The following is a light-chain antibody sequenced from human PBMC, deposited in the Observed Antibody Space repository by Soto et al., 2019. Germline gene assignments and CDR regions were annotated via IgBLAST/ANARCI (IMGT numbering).Light chain of an antibody. CDR3: QQSSNWPTVYT. J-gene: IGKJ2*01. CDR1: QSLTTRN. V-gene: IGKV3-11*01. CDR2: DAS. Sequence: EIVLTQSPGTLSLSPGERATLSCRASQSLTTRNLAWYQHIPGQAPSLLIYDASNRAAGIPARFSGRGSGKDFTLTISSLEPGDFAVSNCQQSSNWPTVYTFGQGTKVDMK.